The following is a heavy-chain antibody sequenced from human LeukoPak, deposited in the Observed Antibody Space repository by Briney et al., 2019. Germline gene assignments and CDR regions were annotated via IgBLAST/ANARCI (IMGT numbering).Heavy chain of an antibody. D-gene: IGHD2-8*01. V-gene: IGHV4-39*07. CDR1: GGSISSNSYY. J-gene: IGHJ4*02. Sequence: SETLSLTCAVSGGSISSNSYYWGWIRQPPGKGLEWIGEINHSGSTNYNPSLKSRVTISVDTSKNQFSLNLNSVTAADTAVYYCARSPRRMVYVPLDYWGQGTLVTVSS. CDR2: INHSGST. CDR3: ARSPRRMVYVPLDY.